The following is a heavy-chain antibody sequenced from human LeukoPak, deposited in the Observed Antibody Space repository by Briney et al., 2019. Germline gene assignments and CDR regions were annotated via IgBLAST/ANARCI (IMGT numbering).Heavy chain of an antibody. CDR3: ARHETWFDP. V-gene: IGHV4-34*01. CDR2: INHSGST. Sequence: SETLSLTCAVYGGSFSGYYWSWIRQPPGKGLEWIGEINHSGSTNYNPSLKSRVTISVDTSKNQFSLKLNSVTAADTAVYYCARHETWFDPWGQGTLVTVSS. J-gene: IGHJ5*02. CDR1: GGSFSGYY.